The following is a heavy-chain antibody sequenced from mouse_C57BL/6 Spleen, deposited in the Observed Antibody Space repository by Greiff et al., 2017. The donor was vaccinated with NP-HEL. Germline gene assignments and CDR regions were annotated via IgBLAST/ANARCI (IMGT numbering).Heavy chain of an antibody. CDR2: IYPGDGDT. D-gene: IGHD1-1*01. Sequence: VQLPQSGAELVKPGASVKISCKASGYAFSSYWMNWVQQRPGKGLAWIGQIYPGDGDTNYNGKFTGKATLTADKSSSTAYMQLSSLTSEDSAVYCCARMRYGSGYAMDYWGQGTSVTVSA. V-gene: IGHV1-80*01. J-gene: IGHJ4*01. CDR1: GYAFSSYW. CDR3: ARMRYGSGYAMDY.